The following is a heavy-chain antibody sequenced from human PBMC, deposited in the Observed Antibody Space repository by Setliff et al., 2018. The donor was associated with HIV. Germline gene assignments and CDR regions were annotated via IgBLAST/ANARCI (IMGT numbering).Heavy chain of an antibody. D-gene: IGHD3-3*01. CDR2: IIPLFGTA. CDR3: ARGLYYKFWSGYSDYYNYYYMDV. V-gene: IGHV1-69*13. J-gene: IGHJ6*03. Sequence: SVKVSCKAAGGTFSGHAINWVRQAPGQGVEWMGEIIPLFGTAHYTQKFQGRVTITADDSTSTAYMELSSLRSEDTAVYYCARGLYYKFWSGYSDYYNYYYMDVWGKGTTVTVSS. CDR1: GGTFSGHA.